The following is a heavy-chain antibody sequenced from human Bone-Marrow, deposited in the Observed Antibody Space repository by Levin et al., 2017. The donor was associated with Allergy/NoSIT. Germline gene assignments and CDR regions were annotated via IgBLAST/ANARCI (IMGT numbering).Heavy chain of an antibody. CDR2: ISSSGSTI. Sequence: GESLKISCAASGFTFSSYEMNWVRQAPGKGVEWVSYISSSGSTIYYADSVKGRFTISRDNAKNSLYLQMNSLRAEDTAVYYCARDCSGGSCYAAIDYWGQGTLVTVSS. CDR3: ARDCSGGSCYAAIDY. J-gene: IGHJ4*02. CDR1: GFTFSSYE. D-gene: IGHD2-15*01. V-gene: IGHV3-48*03.